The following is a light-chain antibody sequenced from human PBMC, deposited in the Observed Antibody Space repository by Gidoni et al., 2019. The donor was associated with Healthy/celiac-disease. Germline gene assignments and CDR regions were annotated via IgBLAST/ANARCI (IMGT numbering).Light chain of an antibody. CDR1: QSVSSSY. Sequence: ELVLTQSPGTLSLSPGERATLSCRASQSVSSSYLAWYQQKPGQAPRLLSYGASSRATGIPDRFSGSGSGTDFTLTIRRLEPEDFAVYYCQQYGSSPWTFGQXTKVEIK. CDR2: GAS. J-gene: IGKJ1*01. CDR3: QQYGSSPWT. V-gene: IGKV3-20*01.